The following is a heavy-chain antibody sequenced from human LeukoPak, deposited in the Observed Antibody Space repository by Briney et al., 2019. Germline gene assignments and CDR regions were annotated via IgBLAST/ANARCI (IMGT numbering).Heavy chain of an antibody. J-gene: IGHJ6*02. CDR2: ISSSSSYI. CDR3: ARDLVPAAYHNGMDV. Sequence: GGSLRLSCAASGFTFSSYSMNWVRQAPGKGLEWVSSISSSSSYIYYADSVKGRFTISRDNAKNSPYLQMNSLRAEDTAVYYCARDLVPAAYHNGMDVWGQGTTVTVSS. V-gene: IGHV3-21*01. CDR1: GFTFSSYS. D-gene: IGHD2-2*01.